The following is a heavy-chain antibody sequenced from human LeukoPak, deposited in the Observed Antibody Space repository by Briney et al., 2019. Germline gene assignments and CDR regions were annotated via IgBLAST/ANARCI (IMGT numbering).Heavy chain of an antibody. J-gene: IGHJ6*02. CDR1: GGSISSYY. CDR2: IYYSGST. V-gene: IGHV4-59*01. Sequence: SETLSLTCTVSGGSISSYYWSWIRQPPGKGLEWTGYIYYSGSTIYNPSLKSRVTISVDTSRNQFSLKLNSVTAADTAVYYCARTPGGMDVWGQGTTVTVSS. CDR3: ARTPGGMDV.